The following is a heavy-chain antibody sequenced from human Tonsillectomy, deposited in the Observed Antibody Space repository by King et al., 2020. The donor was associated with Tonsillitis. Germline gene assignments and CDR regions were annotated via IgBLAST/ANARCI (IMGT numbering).Heavy chain of an antibody. Sequence: VQLVESGAEVKKPGASVKVSCKASGYTFTGYYMHWVRQAPGQGLEWMGWINPNSGDTNYAQKFQGRVTMTRDTSLSTAYMELSRLRFDDTAVYYCARDVGGYSYGLFNDWGQGTLVTVSS. J-gene: IGHJ4*02. D-gene: IGHD5-18*01. V-gene: IGHV1-2*02. CDR1: GYTFTGYY. CDR3: ARDVGGYSYGLFND. CDR2: INPNSGDT.